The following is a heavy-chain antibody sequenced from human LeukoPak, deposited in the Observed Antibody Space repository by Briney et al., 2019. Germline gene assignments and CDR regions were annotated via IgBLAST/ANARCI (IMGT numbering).Heavy chain of an antibody. V-gene: IGHV1-46*01. CDR2: INPSGGST. J-gene: IGHJ3*02. CDR3: ARDCGRYFDWLFSRRGDAFDI. Sequence: ASVKVSCKASGYTFTSYCMHWVRQAPGQGLEWMGIINPSGGSTSYAQKFQGRVTMTRDTSTSTVYMELSSLRSEDTAVYYCARDCGRYFDWLFSRRGDAFDIWGQGTMVTVSS. CDR1: GYTFTSYC. D-gene: IGHD3-9*01.